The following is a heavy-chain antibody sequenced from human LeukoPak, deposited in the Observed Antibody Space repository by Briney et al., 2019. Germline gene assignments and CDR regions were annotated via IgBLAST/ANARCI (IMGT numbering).Heavy chain of an antibody. CDR2: INPNSGGT. CDR3: ARDEYMSPGYFDY. Sequence: ASVKVSCKASGYTFTGYYMHWVRQAPGQGLEWMGWINPNSGGTNYAQKFQGRVTMTRDTSISTAYMELSRLRSDDTAVYYCARDEYMSPGYFDYWGQGTLVTVSS. V-gene: IGHV1-2*02. D-gene: IGHD2/OR15-2a*01. CDR1: GYTFTGYY. J-gene: IGHJ4*02.